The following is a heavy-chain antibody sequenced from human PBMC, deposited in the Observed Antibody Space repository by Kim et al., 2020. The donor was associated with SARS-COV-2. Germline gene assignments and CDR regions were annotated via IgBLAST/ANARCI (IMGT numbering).Heavy chain of an antibody. V-gene: IGHV3-23*01. CDR3: AKVASGITMIVVVITPPFDY. D-gene: IGHD3-22*01. Sequence: GGSLRLSCAASGFTFSSYAMSWVRQAPGKGLEWVSAISGSGGSTYYADSVKGRFTISRDNSKNTLYLQMNSLRAEDTAVYYCAKVASGITMIVVVITPPFDYWGQGTLVTVSS. CDR2: ISGSGGST. CDR1: GFTFSSYA. J-gene: IGHJ4*02.